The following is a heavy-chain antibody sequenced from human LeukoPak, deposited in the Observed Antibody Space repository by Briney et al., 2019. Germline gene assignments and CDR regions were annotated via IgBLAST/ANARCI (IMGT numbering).Heavy chain of an antibody. CDR3: ARGGRGVQYYYDSTGHFDL. CDR1: GGSISSGSDY. CDR2: IYTSGST. J-gene: IGHJ2*01. D-gene: IGHD3-22*01. Sequence: SETLSLTCTVSGGSISSGSDYWSWIRQPAGKGLEWIGRIYTSGSTNYNPSLKSRVTISVDTSKNQFSLKLSSVTAADTAAYYCARGGRGVQYYYDSTGHFDLWGRGTLVTVSS. V-gene: IGHV4-61*02.